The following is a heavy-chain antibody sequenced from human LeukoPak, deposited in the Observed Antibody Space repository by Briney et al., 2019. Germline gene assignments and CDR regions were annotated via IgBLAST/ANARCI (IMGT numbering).Heavy chain of an antibody. D-gene: IGHD3-10*01. J-gene: IGHJ5*02. Sequence: ASVKVSCKASGYTFTSYGISWVRQAPGQGLEWMGWISAYNGNTNYAQKLQGRVTMTTDTSTSTAYMELRSLRSDVTAVYYCARGAPAKLSYYNRWFDPWGQGTLVTVSS. CDR1: GYTFTSYG. CDR2: ISAYNGNT. CDR3: ARGAPAKLSYYNRWFDP. V-gene: IGHV1-18*01.